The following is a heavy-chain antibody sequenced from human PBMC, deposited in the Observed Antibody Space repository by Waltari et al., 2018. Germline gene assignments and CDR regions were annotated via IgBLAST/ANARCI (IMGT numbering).Heavy chain of an antibody. Sequence: EVQLVESGGGLVKPGGSLRLSCAASGFTLRSSSIDWFRQAPGKGLEWVSSISSSSSYIYYADSVKGRFTISRDNAKNSRYLQMNSLRAEDTAVYYCARIPGIAVAGGQGTLVTVSS. CDR3: ARIPGIAVA. CDR1: GFTLRSSS. CDR2: ISSSSSYI. V-gene: IGHV3-21*01. J-gene: IGHJ4*02. D-gene: IGHD6-19*01.